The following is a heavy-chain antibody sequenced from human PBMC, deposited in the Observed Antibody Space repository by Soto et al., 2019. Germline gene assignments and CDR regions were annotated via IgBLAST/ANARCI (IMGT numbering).Heavy chain of an antibody. V-gene: IGHV3-48*02. J-gene: IGHJ6*02. CDR1: GFTFSTYN. CDR2: ITNTGETI. CDR3: ARDGDRGYDMDV. Sequence: ESGGGLVQPGGSLRLSCAGSGFTFSTYNMDWVRQAPGKGLEWISYITNTGETICYADSVRGRFTISRDNAKNALFLQMNSLRDEDTAVYYCARDGDRGYDMDVWGQGTTVTVSS.